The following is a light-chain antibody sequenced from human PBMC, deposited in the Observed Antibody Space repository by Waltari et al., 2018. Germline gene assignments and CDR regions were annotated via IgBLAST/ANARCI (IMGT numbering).Light chain of an antibody. V-gene: IGKV4-1*01. CDR1: QSVLYSSNSRNC. Sequence: DIVMTQSPDSLGVSLGERATINCKSSQSVLYSSNSRNCLAWFQQRPGQPPKLLIYWASTRESGVPDRFSGSGSGTDFTLTISSLQAEDVAIYYCQQYYTTPYTFGRGTKLDIK. CDR3: QQYYTTPYT. J-gene: IGKJ2*01. CDR2: WAS.